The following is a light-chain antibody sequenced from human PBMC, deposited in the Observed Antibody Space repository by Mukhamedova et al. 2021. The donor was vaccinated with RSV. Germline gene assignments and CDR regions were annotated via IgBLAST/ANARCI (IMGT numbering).Light chain of an antibody. CDR1: QSVTNNY. CDR2: GAS. J-gene: IGKJ1*01. V-gene: IGKV3-20*01. Sequence: LSCRASQSVTNNYLAWYQQKPGQAPRLLVYGASSRATDIPDRFSGSGSGTDFTLTITRLEPEDFAVYYCQQYHSSPRTFGQGTKV. CDR3: QQYHSSPRT.